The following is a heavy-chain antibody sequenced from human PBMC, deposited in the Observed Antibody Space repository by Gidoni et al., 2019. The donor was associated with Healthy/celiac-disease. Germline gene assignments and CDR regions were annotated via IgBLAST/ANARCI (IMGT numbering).Heavy chain of an antibody. J-gene: IGHJ5*02. V-gene: IGHV4-34*01. Sequence: QVQLQQWGAGLLKPSETLSLTSAVYGGSFSGYYWSWIRQPPGKGLEWIGEINHSGSTNYNPSLKSRVTISVDTSKNQFSLKLSSVTAADTAVYYCARGLVRIAARPGSYNWFDPWGQGTLVTVSS. D-gene: IGHD6-6*01. CDR2: INHSGST. CDR3: ARGLVRIAARPGSYNWFDP. CDR1: GGSFSGYY.